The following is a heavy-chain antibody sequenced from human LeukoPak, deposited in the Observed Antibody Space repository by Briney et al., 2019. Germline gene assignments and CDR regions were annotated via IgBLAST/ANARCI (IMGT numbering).Heavy chain of an antibody. J-gene: IGHJ4*02. CDR3: ASTPMTTVTTTSGY. D-gene: IGHD4-11*01. CDR2: IRYDGSNK. V-gene: IGHV3-30*02. Sequence: PGGSLRLSCAASGFTFSSYGMHWVRQAPGKGLEWVAFIRYDGSNKYYADSVKGRFTISRDNSKNKLYLQMNSLRAEDTAVYYCASTPMTTVTTTSGYWGQGTLVTVSS. CDR1: GFTFSSYG.